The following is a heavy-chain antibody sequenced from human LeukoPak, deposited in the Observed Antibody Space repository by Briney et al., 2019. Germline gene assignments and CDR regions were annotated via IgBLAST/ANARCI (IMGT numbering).Heavy chain of an antibody. Sequence: ASVKVSCKVSGYTLTELSMHWVRQAPGKGLEWMGWISAYNGNTNYAQKLQGRVTMTTDTSTSTAYMELRSLRSDDTAVYYCARDQEQWLSNWFDPWGQGTLVTVSS. V-gene: IGHV1-18*01. CDR2: ISAYNGNT. D-gene: IGHD6-19*01. CDR3: ARDQEQWLSNWFDP. J-gene: IGHJ5*02. CDR1: GYTLTELS.